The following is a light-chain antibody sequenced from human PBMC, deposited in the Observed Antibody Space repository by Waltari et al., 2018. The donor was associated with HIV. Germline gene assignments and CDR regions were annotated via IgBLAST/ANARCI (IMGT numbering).Light chain of an antibody. CDR2: EVS. Sequence: QSALPQPASLSGSPGQSITISCTGTSRDVGGYNFVSWYQQHPGKAPKLIIYEVSNRPSGVSDRFSGSKSGNTASLIISGLQAEDEGYYYCSSYTSSTILGVFGGGTKVTVL. CDR1: SRDVGGYNF. CDR3: SSYTSSTILGV. J-gene: IGLJ3*02. V-gene: IGLV2-14*01.